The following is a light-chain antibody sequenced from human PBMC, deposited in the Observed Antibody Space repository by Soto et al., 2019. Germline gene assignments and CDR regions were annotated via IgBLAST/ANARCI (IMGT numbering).Light chain of an antibody. J-gene: IGKJ2*01. CDR2: WAS. V-gene: IGKV4-1*01. Sequence: DIVMTQSPDSLAVSLGERATINCKSSQSVLSSSNNKNYLAWYQQKPGQPPKLLIYWASTREFGVPDRFSGSGFGTDFTLTISSLQAEDVEVYYCQQCYSPPYTFGQGTKLEIK. CDR3: QQCYSPPYT. CDR1: QSVLSSSNNKNY.